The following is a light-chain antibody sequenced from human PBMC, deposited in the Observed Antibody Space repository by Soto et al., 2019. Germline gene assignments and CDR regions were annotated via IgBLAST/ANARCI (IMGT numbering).Light chain of an antibody. CDR1: QTVAKNF. CDR2: GAS. CDR3: QQYATSPLT. J-gene: IGKJ4*01. V-gene: IGKV3-20*01. Sequence: EIVLTQSPGTLSLSPGERATLFCRASQTVAKNFVAWYQQMPGQTPRLLIHGASNRATGIPDRISGSGSGTDFTLTISRLEPEDFAVYYCQQYATSPLTFGGGTKVEIK.